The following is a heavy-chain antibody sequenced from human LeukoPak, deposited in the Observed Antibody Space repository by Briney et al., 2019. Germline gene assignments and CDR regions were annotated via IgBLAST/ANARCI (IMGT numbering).Heavy chain of an antibody. CDR1: GYSISSGYY. J-gene: IGHJ4*02. CDR3: ARRSETAAGDYYFDY. CDR2: IYHSGST. D-gene: IGHD6-13*01. Sequence: SETLSLTCTVSGYSISSGYYWGWIRQPPGKGLEWIGSIYHSGSTYYNPSLKSRVTISVDTSKNQFSLKLSSVTAADTAVYYCARRSETAAGDYYFDYWGQGTLVTVSS. V-gene: IGHV4-38-2*02.